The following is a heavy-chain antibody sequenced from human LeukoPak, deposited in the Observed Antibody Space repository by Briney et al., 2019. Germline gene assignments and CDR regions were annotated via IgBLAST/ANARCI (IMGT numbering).Heavy chain of an antibody. CDR2: ISGDGGST. J-gene: IGHJ6*02. V-gene: IGHV3-43*02. Sequence: GGSLRLSCAASEFTFDDYAMHWVRQAPGKGLEWVSLISGDGGSTYYADSVKGRFTISRDNSKNSLYLQMNSLRTEDTALYYCAKDLDYYDSSGYRYYYYGMDVWGQGTTVTVSS. CDR1: EFTFDDYA. CDR3: AKDLDYYDSSGYRYYYYGMDV. D-gene: IGHD3-22*01.